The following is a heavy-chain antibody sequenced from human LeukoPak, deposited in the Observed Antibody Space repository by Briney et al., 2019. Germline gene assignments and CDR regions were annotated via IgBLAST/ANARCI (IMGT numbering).Heavy chain of an antibody. CDR3: ARGYSGYDSFDY. V-gene: IGHV1-2*02. CDR2: INPNSGGT. J-gene: IGHJ4*02. Sequence: ASVKVSCKASGYTFTGYYMHWVRQAPGQGLERMGWINPNSGGTNYAQKFQGRVTMTRDMSISTAYMELSRLRSDDTAVYYCARGYSGYDSFDYWGQGTLVTVSS. D-gene: IGHD5-12*01. CDR1: GYTFTGYY.